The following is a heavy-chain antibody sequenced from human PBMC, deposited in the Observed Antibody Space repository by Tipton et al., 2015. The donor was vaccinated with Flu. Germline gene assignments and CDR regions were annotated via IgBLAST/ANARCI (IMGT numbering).Heavy chain of an antibody. D-gene: IGHD3-22*01. J-gene: IGHJ4*02. CDR2: IFHSGST. CDR3: AKLVYFDSSGYYRYYFDY. CDR1: GDSISNNFW. Sequence: TLSLTCTVSGDSISNNFWWSWVRQPPGKGLECIGQIFHSGSTNYNPSLKSRVTISVDTSKNQFSLRLSSVTAADTAVYYCAKLVYFDSSGYYRYYFDYWGQGTLVTVSS. V-gene: IGHV4-4*02.